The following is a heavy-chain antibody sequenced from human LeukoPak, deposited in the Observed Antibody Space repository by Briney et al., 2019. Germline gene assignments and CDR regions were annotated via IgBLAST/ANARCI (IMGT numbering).Heavy chain of an antibody. CDR2: ISAYNGNT. V-gene: IGHV1-18*01. CDR1: GYTFTSYG. Sequence: ASVKVSCKASGYTFTSYGISWVRQAPGQGLEWMGWISAYNGNTNYAQKLQGRVTMTTDTSTSTAYMELRSLRSDDTAVYYCARQLAVAGTLEYFQHWGQGTLVTVSS. CDR3: ARQLAVAGTLEYFQH. D-gene: IGHD6-19*01. J-gene: IGHJ1*01.